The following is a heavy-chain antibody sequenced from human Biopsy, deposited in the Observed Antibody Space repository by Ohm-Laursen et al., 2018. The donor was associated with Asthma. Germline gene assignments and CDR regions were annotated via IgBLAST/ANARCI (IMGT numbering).Heavy chain of an antibody. V-gene: IGHV1-2*06. CDR1: GYPFTDYY. D-gene: IGHD3-16*01. CDR3: ARIKIRTGAGTDRYFDL. CDR2: IDPNSGGT. J-gene: IGHJ2*01. Sequence: SVKVSCKASGYPFTDYYVHWVRQAPGQGLEWMGRIDPNSGGTNYAQKFLGRVTMTRDTSVSTAFMVLSRLRSDDTAVYYCARIKIRTGAGTDRYFDLWGRGTLVTVSS.